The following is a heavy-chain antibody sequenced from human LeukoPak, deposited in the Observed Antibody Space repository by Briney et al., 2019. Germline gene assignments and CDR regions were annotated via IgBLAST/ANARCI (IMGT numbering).Heavy chain of an antibody. J-gene: IGHJ5*02. CDR2: INHSGSA. V-gene: IGHV4-34*01. CDR3: ETRRGWFGDVRWFDP. CDR1: GGSFSSYY. Sequence: SETLSLTCAVYGGSFSSYYWSWIRQPPGKGLEWIGEINHSGSANYNPSLKSRVTISVDTSKNQFSLKLSFVTAADTAVYYCETRRGWFGDVRWFDPWGQGTLVTVSS. D-gene: IGHD3-10*01.